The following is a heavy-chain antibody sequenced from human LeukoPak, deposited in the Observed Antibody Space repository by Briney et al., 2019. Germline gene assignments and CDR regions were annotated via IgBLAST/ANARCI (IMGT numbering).Heavy chain of an antibody. V-gene: IGHV4-34*01. CDR2: INHSGST. J-gene: IGHJ3*02. Sequence: SETLSLTCAVYGGSFSGYYWSWIRQPPGKGLEWIGEINHSGSTNYSPSLKSRVTISIDTSKNQFSLKLSSVTAADTAVYYCAKDEDAFDIWGQGTMVTVSS. CDR1: GGSFSGYY. D-gene: IGHD2-15*01. CDR3: AKDEDAFDI.